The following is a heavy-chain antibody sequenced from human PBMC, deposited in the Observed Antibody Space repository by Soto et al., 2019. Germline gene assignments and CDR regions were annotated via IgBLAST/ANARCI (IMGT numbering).Heavy chain of an antibody. J-gene: IGHJ6*02. D-gene: IGHD2-21*02. CDR1: GDSIRSGTYS. V-gene: IGHV4-39*01. CDR3: ARRAFCGGDCTARPQDYYGMDV. CDR2: FWSTGAT. Sequence: SETLSLTCTVSGDSIRSGTYSWDWLRQSPGKGLEWIGCFWSTGATYYNPSLKGRLTISLDTSKNQFSLNLNSVTAADTAVYFCARRAFCGGDCTARPQDYYGMDVWGQGTAVTVSS.